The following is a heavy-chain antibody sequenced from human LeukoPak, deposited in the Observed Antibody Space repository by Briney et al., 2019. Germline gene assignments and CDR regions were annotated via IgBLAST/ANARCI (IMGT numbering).Heavy chain of an antibody. Sequence: PGGSLRLSCAASGFSLSSYAMSWVRQAPGKGLEWVSGISGSGVSTYYADSVKGRFTISRDTSKNTLYLQMKSLRADDTAVYYCARIFIAALDYWGQGTLVTVSS. J-gene: IGHJ4*02. D-gene: IGHD6-6*01. CDR1: GFSLSSYA. CDR2: ISGSGVST. CDR3: ARIFIAALDY. V-gene: IGHV3-23*01.